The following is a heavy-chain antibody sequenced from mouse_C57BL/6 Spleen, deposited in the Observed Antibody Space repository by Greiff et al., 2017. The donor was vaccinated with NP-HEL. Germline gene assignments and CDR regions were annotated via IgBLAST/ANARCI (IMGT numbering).Heavy chain of an antibody. CDR1: GYTFTSYW. J-gene: IGHJ3*01. Sequence: QVQLQQPGAELVKPGASVKLSCKASGYTFTSYWMQWVKQRPGQGLEWIGEIDPSDSYTNYNQKFKGKATLTVDTSSSTAYMELRSLTSEDSAVYFCARWSEGFAYWGQGTLVTVSA. V-gene: IGHV1-50*01. CDR2: IDPSDSYT. CDR3: ARWSEGFAY.